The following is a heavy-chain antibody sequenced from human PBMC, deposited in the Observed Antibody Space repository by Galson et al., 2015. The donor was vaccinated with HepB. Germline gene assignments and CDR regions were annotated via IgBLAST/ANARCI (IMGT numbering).Heavy chain of an antibody. CDR2: ISADESSK. Sequence: SLRLSCAASGFTFSSYPMHWVRQAPGKGLEWVAYISADESSKYYADSVKGRFTISRDNSKKITYLQMNSLRAEDTAVYYCARGVPTVDYWGQGTLITVSS. J-gene: IGHJ4*02. CDR3: ARGVPTVDY. D-gene: IGHD3-10*01. V-gene: IGHV3-30-3*01. CDR1: GFTFSSYP.